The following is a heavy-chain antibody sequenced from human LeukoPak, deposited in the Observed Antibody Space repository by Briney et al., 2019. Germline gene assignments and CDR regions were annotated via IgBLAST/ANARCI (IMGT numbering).Heavy chain of an antibody. CDR3: ARVAAEVVGVPGAIGFGWLRRDYYYMDV. J-gene: IGHJ6*03. CDR2: INSYNGNI. CDR1: GYSFINYG. D-gene: IGHD2-2*02. V-gene: IGHV1-18*01. Sequence: ASVKVSCKASGYSFINYGISWVRQAPGQGLEWMGWINSYNGNINYAQKFQDRVTMTTDTSTSTVYMELSSLRSEDTAVYYCARVAAEVVGVPGAIGFGWLRRDYYYMDVWGKGTTVTVSS.